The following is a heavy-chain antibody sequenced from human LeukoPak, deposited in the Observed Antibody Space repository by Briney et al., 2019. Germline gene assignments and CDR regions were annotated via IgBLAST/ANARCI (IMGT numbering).Heavy chain of an antibody. Sequence: GGSLRLSCAASGFTFSSYAMSWVRQAPGKGLEWVSGISNSGGSTYYADSVKGRFTISRDNSKDTLYLQMNSLRAEDTAVYYCAEYYFYDSSGYQQDYFDYWGQGTLVTVSS. D-gene: IGHD3-22*01. CDR3: AEYYFYDSSGYQQDYFDY. CDR1: GFTFSSYA. J-gene: IGHJ4*02. V-gene: IGHV3-23*01. CDR2: ISNSGGST.